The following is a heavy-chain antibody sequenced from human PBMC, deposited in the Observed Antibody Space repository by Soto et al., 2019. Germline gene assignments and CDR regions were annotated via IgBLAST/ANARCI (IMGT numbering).Heavy chain of an antibody. V-gene: IGHV3-23*01. Sequence: GGSLRLSCAASGFSFSTFAMSWVRQAPGKGLEWVSTISFNSGSTYYADSVKGRFTISRDNSKNTLYLQMNSLRAEDTAVYYCAREPEGGSGSYDYYYYYYGMDVWGQGTTVTVSS. D-gene: IGHD3-10*01. CDR3: AREPEGGSGSYDYYYYYYGMDV. CDR2: ISFNSGST. CDR1: GFSFSTFA. J-gene: IGHJ6*02.